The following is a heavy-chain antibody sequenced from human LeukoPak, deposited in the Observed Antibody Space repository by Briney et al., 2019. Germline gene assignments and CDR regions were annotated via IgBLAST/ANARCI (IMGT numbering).Heavy chain of an antibody. CDR2: IRSKAYGGTA. J-gene: IGHJ4*02. CDR3: TRVQRYYDSSGYSYYFDY. CDR1: GFTFGDYA. Sequence: PGGSLRLSCTASGFTFGDYAMSWVRQAPGKGLEWVGFIRSKAYGGTAEYAASVKGRFTISRDGSKSIAYLQMNSLKTEDTAVYYCTRVQRYYDSSGYSYYFDYWGQGTLVTVSS. V-gene: IGHV3-49*04. D-gene: IGHD3-22*01.